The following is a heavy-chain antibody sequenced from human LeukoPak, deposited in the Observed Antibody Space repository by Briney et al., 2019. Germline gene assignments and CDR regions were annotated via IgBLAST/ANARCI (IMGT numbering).Heavy chain of an antibody. V-gene: IGHV3-9*01. D-gene: IGHD5-18*01. J-gene: IGHJ4*02. CDR3: ARGLPFDY. CDR2: ISWNSGSI. Sequence: PGGSLRLSCAASGFTFDDYATHWVRQAPGKGLEWVSGISWNSGSIGYADSVKGRFTISRDNAKNSLYLQMNSLRAEDTAVYYCARGLPFDYWGQGTLVTVSS. CDR1: GFTFDDYA.